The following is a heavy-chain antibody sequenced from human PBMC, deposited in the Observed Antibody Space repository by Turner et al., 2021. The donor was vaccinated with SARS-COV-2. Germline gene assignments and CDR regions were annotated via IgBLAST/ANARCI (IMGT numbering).Heavy chain of an antibody. CDR2: ISYDGSNK. J-gene: IGHJ6*02. Sequence: QVQLVESGGGVVQPGRSLRLSCAASGFTFSSYAMHWVRQAPGKGLEWVAVISYDGSNKYYADSVKGRFTISRDNSKNTLYLQMNSLRAEDTAVYYCARDGDRFGLFYYYGMDVWGQGTTVTDSS. CDR1: GFTFSSYA. V-gene: IGHV3-30-3*01. CDR3: ARDGDRFGLFYYYGMDV. D-gene: IGHD2-21*01.